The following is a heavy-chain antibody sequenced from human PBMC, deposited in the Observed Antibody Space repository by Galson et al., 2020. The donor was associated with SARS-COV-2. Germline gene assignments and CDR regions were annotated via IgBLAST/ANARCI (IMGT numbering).Heavy chain of an antibody. V-gene: IGHV4-30-2*01. CDR3: ARSTYDIVGPSWCDP. CDR1: GGSISSGGYS. J-gene: IGHJ5*02. CDR2: IYHSGST. D-gene: IGHD3-9*01. Sequence: SETLSLTCAVSGGSISSGGYSWSWIRQPPGKGLEWIGYIYHSGSTYYNPSHKSRVTISVDRSKNQFSLKLSSVTAADTAVYYCARSTYDIVGPSWCDPWGQGTLVTVSS.